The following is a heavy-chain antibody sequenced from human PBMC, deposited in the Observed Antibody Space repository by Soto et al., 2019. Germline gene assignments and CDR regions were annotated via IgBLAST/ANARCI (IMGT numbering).Heavy chain of an antibody. V-gene: IGHV4-4*02. D-gene: IGHD3-16*01. CDR1: GGPITTTTW. CDR3: ATQTISYTWGV. CDR2: LHHDGTT. Sequence: QVQLQESGPGLVKPSETLPLTCAVSGGPITTTTWWAWVRLPPGKGLEWIGELHHDGTTSYNPSLESRITMSLDKSNNHFSLKLTSVTAADTAIYYCATQTISYTWGVWGRGTTVTVSS. J-gene: IGHJ6*02.